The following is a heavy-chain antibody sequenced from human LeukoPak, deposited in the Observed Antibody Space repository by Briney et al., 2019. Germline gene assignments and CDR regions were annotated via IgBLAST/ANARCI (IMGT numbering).Heavy chain of an antibody. D-gene: IGHD2-21*01. CDR2: ISSSGSTI. CDR1: GFPFNDYY. CDR3: LTIVETDIDAFDI. V-gene: IGHV3-11*04. Sequence: PGGSLRLSCAASGFPFNDYYMTWIRQAPGKGLEWVSHISSSGSTIYYADSVKGRFIISRDNAKNSLYLQMYSLRAEDTGVYYCLTIVETDIDAFDIWGQGTKVTVSS. J-gene: IGHJ3*02.